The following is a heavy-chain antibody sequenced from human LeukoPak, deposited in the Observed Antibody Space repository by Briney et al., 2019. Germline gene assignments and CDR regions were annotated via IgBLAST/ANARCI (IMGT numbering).Heavy chain of an antibody. CDR2: IWYDGSNK. Sequence: PGGSLRLSCAASGFTFSSYGMHWVRQAPGKGLEWVAVIWYDGSNKYYADSVKGRFTISRDNSKNTLYLQMNSLRAEDTAVYYCARGPYKQQLVLFDYWGQGTLVTVSS. CDR1: GFTFSSYG. D-gene: IGHD6-13*01. J-gene: IGHJ4*02. V-gene: IGHV3-33*01. CDR3: ARGPYKQQLVLFDY.